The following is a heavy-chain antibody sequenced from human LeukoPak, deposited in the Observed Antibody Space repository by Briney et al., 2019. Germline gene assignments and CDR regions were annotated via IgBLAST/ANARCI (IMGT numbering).Heavy chain of an antibody. CDR2: IYTSGST. CDR3: ARDRLPGGYTYYFDY. V-gene: IGHV4-4*07. J-gene: IGHJ4*02. CDR1: GGSISSYY. D-gene: IGHD3-22*01. Sequence: SETLSLTCTVSGGSISSYYWSWIRQPAGKGLEWIGRIYTSGSTNYNPSLKSRVTMSVDTSKNQFSLKLSSVTAADTAVYYCARDRLPGGYTYYFDYWGQGTLVTVSS.